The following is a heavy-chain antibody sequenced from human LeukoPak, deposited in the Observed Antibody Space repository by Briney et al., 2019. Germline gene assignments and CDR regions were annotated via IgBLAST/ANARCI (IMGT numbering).Heavy chain of an antibody. Sequence: GGSLRLSCAASGFTFSDYYMSWIRQTPGRGLEWLAFITDNGNSRKYADSVTGRFTISRDNAKNSVFLQINSLRAEDSGVYYCARDVRGRTPLKLGMKWFDPWGQGTRVTVSS. CDR1: GFTFSDYY. J-gene: IGHJ5*02. V-gene: IGHV3-11*01. D-gene: IGHD7-27*01. CDR2: ITDNGNSR. CDR3: ARDVRGRTPLKLGMKWFDP.